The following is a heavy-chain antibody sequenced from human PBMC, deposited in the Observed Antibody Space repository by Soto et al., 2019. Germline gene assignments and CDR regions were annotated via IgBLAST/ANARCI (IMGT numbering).Heavy chain of an antibody. CDR2: IFYTGST. Sequence: QVQLQESGPGLVRPSETLSLTCTVSGGSISRYFWSWIRQSPGKGLEWIGYIFYTGSTTYNPSLKSRVTISIDTSKNQFSLKLSSLTAADTAVYYCAHFSDLEWFDLWGQGTLVTVS. V-gene: IGHV4-59*01. J-gene: IGHJ5*02. CDR3: AHFSDLEWFDL. CDR1: GGSISRYF. D-gene: IGHD2-21*01.